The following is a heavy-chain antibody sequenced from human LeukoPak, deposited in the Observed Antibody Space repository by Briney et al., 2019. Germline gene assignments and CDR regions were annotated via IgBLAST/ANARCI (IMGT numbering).Heavy chain of an antibody. CDR3: ARRVVVVAATVNWFDP. D-gene: IGHD2-15*01. Sequence: ASVKVSFKASGYTFTGYYMHWVRQAPGQGLEWMGRINPNSGGTNYAQKFQGRVTMTRDTSISTAYMELSRLRSDDTAVYYCARRVVVVAATVNWFDPWGQGTLVTVSS. J-gene: IGHJ5*02. CDR2: INPNSGGT. CDR1: GYTFTGYY. V-gene: IGHV1-2*06.